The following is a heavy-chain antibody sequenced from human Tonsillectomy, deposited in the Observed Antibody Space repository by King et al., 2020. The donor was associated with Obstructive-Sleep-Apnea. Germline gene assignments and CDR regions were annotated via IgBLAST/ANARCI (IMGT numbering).Heavy chain of an antibody. CDR3: ARDREGVFGTFDY. D-gene: IGHD3-16*01. CDR2: IKQDGSEK. Sequence: VQLVESGGGLVQPGGSLRLSCAASGFTCSSDWMSWVRQAPGQGLEWVANIKQDGSEKYYVDSVKGRITISRDNAKNSLYLQMNSLRSEDTAVYYCARDREGVFGTFDYWGQGTLVTVSS. CDR1: GFTCSSDW. V-gene: IGHV3-7*03. J-gene: IGHJ4*02.